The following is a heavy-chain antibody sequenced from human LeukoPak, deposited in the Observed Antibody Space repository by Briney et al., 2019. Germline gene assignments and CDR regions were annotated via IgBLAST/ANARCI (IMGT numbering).Heavy chain of an antibody. J-gene: IGHJ4*02. V-gene: IGHV4-34*01. CDR1: GGSFSGYY. CDR3: ARAPLWRYYFDY. D-gene: IGHD4/OR15-4a*01. Sequence: SETLSLTCAVYGGSFSGYYWSWIRQPPGKGLEWIGEINHSGSTNYNPSLKSRVTISVDTSKNQFSLKLSPVTAADTAVYYCARAPLWRYYFDYWGQGTLVTVSS. CDR2: INHSGST.